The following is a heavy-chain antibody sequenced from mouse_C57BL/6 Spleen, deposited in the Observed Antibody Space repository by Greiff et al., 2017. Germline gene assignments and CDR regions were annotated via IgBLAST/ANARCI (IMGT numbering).Heavy chain of an antibody. CDR1: GYTFTSYW. CDR3: ARGVRRGTPFDY. J-gene: IGHJ2*01. D-gene: IGHD1-1*01. CDR2: IYPGSGST. Sequence: QVQLQQPGAELVKPGASVKMSCKASGYTFTSYWITWVKQRPGQGLEWIGDIYPGSGSTNYNEKFKSKATLTVDTSSSTAYMQLSSLTSEDPAVYYCARGVRRGTPFDYWGQGTTLTVSS. V-gene: IGHV1-55*01.